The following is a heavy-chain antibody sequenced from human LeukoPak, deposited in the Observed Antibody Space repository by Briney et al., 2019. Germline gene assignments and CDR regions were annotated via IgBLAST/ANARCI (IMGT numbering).Heavy chain of an antibody. CDR1: GYSFTSYW. Sequence: GESLKVSCKGSGYSFTSYWIGWVRQMPGKGLEWMGIIYPGDSDTRYSPSFQGQVTISADKSISTAYLQWSSLKASDTAMNYCAGPGYCSSTSCSYGMDVWGQGTTVTVSS. CDR2: IYPGDSDT. D-gene: IGHD2-2*01. V-gene: IGHV5-51*01. J-gene: IGHJ6*02. CDR3: AGPGYCSSTSCSYGMDV.